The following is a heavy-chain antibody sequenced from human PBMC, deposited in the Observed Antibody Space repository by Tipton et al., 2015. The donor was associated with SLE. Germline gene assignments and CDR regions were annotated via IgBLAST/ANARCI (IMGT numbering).Heavy chain of an antibody. V-gene: IGHV4-4*02. D-gene: IGHD3-22*01. CDR1: GVSISSNNW. CDR2: IYHSGNT. J-gene: IGHJ4*02. CDR3: ATPHKDYYDSSGYSLVFNY. Sequence: TLSLTCAVSGVSISSNNWWTWVRQPPGKGLEWIGAIYHSGNTYYNPSLKSRITISLDTSKNQFSLNLSSVTAADTAVYYCATPHKDYYDSSGYSLVFNYWGQGTLVTVSS.